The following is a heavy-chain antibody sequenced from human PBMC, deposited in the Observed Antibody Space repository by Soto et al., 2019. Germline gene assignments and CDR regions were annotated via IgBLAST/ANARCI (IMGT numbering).Heavy chain of an antibody. CDR1: GGSISSSNW. D-gene: IGHD3-10*01. Sequence: SETLSLTCTVSGGSISSSNWWTWVRQAPGKGLEWIGEIYHSGSPNYNPSLKSRVTISVDKSNNQFSLTLSSVTAADTAVYYCARVSGSYYYGMDVWGQGTTVTVSS. CDR3: ARVSGSYYYGMDV. CDR2: IYHSGSP. V-gene: IGHV4-4*02. J-gene: IGHJ6*02.